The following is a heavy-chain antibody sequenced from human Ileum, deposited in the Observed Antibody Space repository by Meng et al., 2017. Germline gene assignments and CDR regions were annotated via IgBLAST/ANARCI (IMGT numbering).Heavy chain of an antibody. CDR3: VRGPARETHDFDY. D-gene: IGHD1-26*01. Sequence: QVLQNQLGAVLVKPSETLSLSCAVFGGYFNDYYWSWVRQSPGKGLEWIGQIHHSGRTNYKSSLERRVTISVDTSKSQFSLKLTSVTAADTAMYYCVRGPARETHDFDYWGQGALVTVSS. CDR1: GGYFNDYY. J-gene: IGHJ4*02. V-gene: IGHV4-34*01. CDR2: IHHSGRT.